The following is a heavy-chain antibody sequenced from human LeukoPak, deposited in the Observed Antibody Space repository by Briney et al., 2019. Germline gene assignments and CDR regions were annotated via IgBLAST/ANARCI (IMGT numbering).Heavy chain of an antibody. CDR3: ARSDYYGSGSLNYYYYYYMDV. V-gene: IGHV4-39*01. Sequence: SETLSLTCTVSGGSISSSSYYWGWIRQPPGKGLEWIGSIYYSGSTYYNPSLKSRVTISVDTSKNQFSLKLSSVTAADTAVYYCARSDYYGSGSLNYYYYYYMDVWGKGTTVTISS. D-gene: IGHD3-10*01. CDR1: GGSISSSSYY. J-gene: IGHJ6*03. CDR2: IYYSGST.